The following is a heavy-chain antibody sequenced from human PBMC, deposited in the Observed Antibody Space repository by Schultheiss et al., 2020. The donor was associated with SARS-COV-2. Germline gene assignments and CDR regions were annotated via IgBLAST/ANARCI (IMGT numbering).Heavy chain of an antibody. D-gene: IGHD4-17*01. Sequence: GGSLRLSCAASGFTFSSYWMHWVRQAPGKGLVWVSRINSDGSSTSYADSVKGRFTISGDNAKNTLYLQMNSLRAEDTAVYYCARDPRGDYLDYWGQGTLVTVSS. CDR3: ARDPRGDYLDY. J-gene: IGHJ4*02. V-gene: IGHV3-74*01. CDR1: GFTFSSYW. CDR2: INSDGSST.